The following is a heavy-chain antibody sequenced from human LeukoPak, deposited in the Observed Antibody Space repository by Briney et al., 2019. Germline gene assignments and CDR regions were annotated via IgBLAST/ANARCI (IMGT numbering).Heavy chain of an antibody. D-gene: IGHD2-15*01. CDR1: GYTFTSYY. CDR3: ASSAPKVDAFDI. J-gene: IGHJ3*02. V-gene: IGHV1-46*01. Sequence: GASVKVSCKASGYTFTSYYMHWVRQAPGQGLEWMGIINPSGGSTSYAQKFQGRVTMTRDTSTSTVYMELSSLRSEDTAVYYCASSAPKVDAFDIWGQGTMVTVSS. CDR2: INPSGGST.